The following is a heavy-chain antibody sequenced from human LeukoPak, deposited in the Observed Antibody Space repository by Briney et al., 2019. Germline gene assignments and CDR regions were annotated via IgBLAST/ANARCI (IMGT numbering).Heavy chain of an antibody. D-gene: IGHD1-26*01. V-gene: IGHV1-2*02. Sequence: ASVKVSCKASGYTFTGYYIHWVRQAPGQELEWMGWINPNSGGTNYAQKFQGRVTMTRDTSISTAYMELSRLRSDGTAVYYCARGNSGSYYYYYYMDVWGKGTTVTVSS. CDR1: GYTFTGYY. J-gene: IGHJ6*03. CDR2: INPNSGGT. CDR3: ARGNSGSYYYYYYMDV.